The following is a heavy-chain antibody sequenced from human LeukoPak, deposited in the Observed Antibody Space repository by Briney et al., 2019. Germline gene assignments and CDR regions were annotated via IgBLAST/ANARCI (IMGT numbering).Heavy chain of an antibody. CDR2: IIPIFGTA. Sequence: GASVKVSCKASGYTFTSYDINWVRQATGQGLEWMGRIIPIFGTANYAQKFQGRVTITTDESTSTAYMELSSLRSEDTAVYYCARDEPRDIYYDSSGYCPSGAFDIWGQGTMVTVSS. V-gene: IGHV1-69*05. CDR1: GYTFTSYD. CDR3: ARDEPRDIYYDSSGYCPSGAFDI. J-gene: IGHJ3*02. D-gene: IGHD3-22*01.